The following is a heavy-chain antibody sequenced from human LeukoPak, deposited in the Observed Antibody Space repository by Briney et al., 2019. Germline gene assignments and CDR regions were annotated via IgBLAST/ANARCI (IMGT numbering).Heavy chain of an antibody. CDR3: AIMHPYYDGSGYWVQ. CDR2: ISGSGSDI. D-gene: IGHD3-22*01. Sequence: GGSLRLSCAASGFTFSTYSMDWVRQAPGKGPEWVAYISGSGSDIHYADSVKGRFTISRDNAKNSLYLQMNSLRADDTAIYYCAIMHPYYDGSGYWVQWGQGTLVTVSS. V-gene: IGHV3-21*05. J-gene: IGHJ4*02. CDR1: GFTFSTYS.